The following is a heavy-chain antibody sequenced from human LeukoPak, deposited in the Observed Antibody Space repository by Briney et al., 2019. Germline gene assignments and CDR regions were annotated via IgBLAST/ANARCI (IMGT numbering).Heavy chain of an antibody. J-gene: IGHJ3*02. CDR1: GFTFSNYA. D-gene: IGHD6-13*01. CDR2: ISGSGGST. V-gene: IGHV3-23*01. Sequence: GGSLRLSCAASGFTFSNYAVMWVRQAPGKGLEWVSAISGSGGSTYYADSVKGRFTISRDNSKNTLYLQMNSLRAEDTAVYYCAKDPPDSSSWYGAFDIWGQGTMVTVSS. CDR3: AKDPPDSSSWYGAFDI.